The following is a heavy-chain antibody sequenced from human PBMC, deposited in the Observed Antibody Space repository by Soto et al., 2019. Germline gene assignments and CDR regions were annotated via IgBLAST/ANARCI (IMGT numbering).Heavy chain of an antibody. J-gene: IGHJ4*02. D-gene: IGHD3-10*01. Sequence: ASVKVSCKASGYTFTGYYMHWVRQAPGQGLEWMEWINPNSGGTNYAQKFQGWVTMTRDTSISTAYMELSRLRSDDTAVYYCARMNHYRSGSSLPRDMGFHYWGQGTLVTVSS. V-gene: IGHV1-2*04. CDR2: INPNSGGT. CDR3: ARMNHYRSGSSLPRDMGFHY. CDR1: GYTFTGYY.